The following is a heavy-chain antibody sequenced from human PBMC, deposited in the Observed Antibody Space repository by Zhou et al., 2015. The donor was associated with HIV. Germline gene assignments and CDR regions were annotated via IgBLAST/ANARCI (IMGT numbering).Heavy chain of an antibody. CDR1: GYRFIGYY. CDR3: AREGWGSWYFDL. J-gene: IGHJ2*01. CDR2: IIPIFGTA. V-gene: IGHV1-69*01. D-gene: IGHD7-27*01. Sequence: QGQLVQSGAEVKKPGASVRVSCKASGYRFIGYYLHWVRQAPGQGLEWMGGIIPIFGTANYAQKFQGRVTITADESTSTAYMDLSSLRSEDTAVYYCAREGWGSWYFDLWGRGTLVSVSS.